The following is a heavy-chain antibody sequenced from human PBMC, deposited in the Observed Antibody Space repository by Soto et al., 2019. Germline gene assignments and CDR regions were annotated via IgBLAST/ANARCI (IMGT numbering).Heavy chain of an antibody. CDR3: AKEGGNSYYYYGMDV. CDR2: ISSDESSK. D-gene: IGHD2-21*02. J-gene: IGHJ6*02. CDR1: GFSFSDYG. Sequence: QVQLVESGGGVVQPGRSLRLSCAASGFSFSDYGMHWVRQAPGKGLEWVAVISSDESSKYYADSVKGRFTTSRDNSKNTLYLQMNSLRPEDTAVYYCAKEGGNSYYYYGMDVWGQGTTATVSS. V-gene: IGHV3-30*18.